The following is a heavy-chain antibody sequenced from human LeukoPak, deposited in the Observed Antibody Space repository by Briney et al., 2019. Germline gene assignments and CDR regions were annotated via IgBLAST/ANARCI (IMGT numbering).Heavy chain of an antibody. V-gene: IGHV3-23*01. Sequence: GGSLRLSCAASGFTFSSYAVSCGLHPPAKGLEGVSAISGSGGSTYYADSVKGRFTTSGDNPKNTLYLQMNSLRDEAKAVYYCAKERPQGSYADDAFDIWGPGTMVSVSS. D-gene: IGHD1-26*01. J-gene: IGHJ3*02. CDR2: ISGSGGST. CDR3: AKERPQGSYADDAFDI. CDR1: GFTFSSYA.